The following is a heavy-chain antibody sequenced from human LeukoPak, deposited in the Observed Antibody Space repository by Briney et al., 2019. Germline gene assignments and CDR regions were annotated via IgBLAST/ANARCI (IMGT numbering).Heavy chain of an antibody. CDR2: TYTSGST. V-gene: IGHV4-61*02. Sequence: PSQTLSLTCTVSGGSISSGSYYWSWIRQPAGKGMEWIGRTYTSGSTNYNPSLKSRVTISVDTSKNQFSLKLSSVTAADTAVYYCASGVRGVIPFYYYGMDVWGQGTTVTVSS. CDR1: GGSISSGSYY. D-gene: IGHD3-10*01. CDR3: ASGVRGVIPFYYYGMDV. J-gene: IGHJ6*02.